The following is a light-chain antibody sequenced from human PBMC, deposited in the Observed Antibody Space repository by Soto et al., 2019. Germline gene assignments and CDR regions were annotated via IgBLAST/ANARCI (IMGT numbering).Light chain of an antibody. CDR1: QSVSSSY. CDR2: NAS. J-gene: IGKJ1*01. CDR3: QQYGNSRGT. V-gene: IGKV3-20*01. Sequence: EIVLTQSPGTLSLSQGERATLSCRASQSVSSSYLAWYQQKPGQAPRLLIYNASSRATGIPDRFSGSGSGTDFTLTISRLEPEDFAVYYCQQYGNSRGTFGQGTKVDIK.